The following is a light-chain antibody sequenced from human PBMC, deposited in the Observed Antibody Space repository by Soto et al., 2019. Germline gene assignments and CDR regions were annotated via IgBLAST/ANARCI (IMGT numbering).Light chain of an antibody. J-gene: IGKJ5*01. CDR2: AAS. Sequence: IKLTQSLSFIVASVGDRVPSTCRASQSIGKHLNWYQQKPGKAPQLLIYAASTLQSGVPSRFSGSGSGTDFTLTISSLQPEDVATYYCQHIYTIPITFGQGTRLEIK. V-gene: IGKV1-39*01. CDR1: QSIGKH. CDR3: QHIYTIPIT.